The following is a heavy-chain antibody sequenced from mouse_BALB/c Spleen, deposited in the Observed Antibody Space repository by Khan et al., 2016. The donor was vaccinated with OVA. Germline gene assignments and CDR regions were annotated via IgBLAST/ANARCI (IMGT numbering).Heavy chain of an antibody. J-gene: IGHJ4*01. D-gene: IGHD1-1*01. CDR1: GYSITSNYA. Sequence: EVKLEVSGPGLVKPFQSLSLTCTVTGYSITSNYAWNWIRQFPENKLEWVGYISYSGSTSYNPSLKSRISITRDTSKNQFFLQLNSVTTEDTATYYCARGNYYGYAMDYWGQGTSVTVSS. CDR3: ARGNYYGYAMDY. CDR2: ISYSGST. V-gene: IGHV3-2*02.